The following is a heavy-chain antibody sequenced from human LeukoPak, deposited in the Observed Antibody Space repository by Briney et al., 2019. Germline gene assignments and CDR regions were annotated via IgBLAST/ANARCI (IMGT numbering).Heavy chain of an antibody. Sequence: GGALTLTCPASGFIFTRYWRHWLRQAPGKGLVWVALINTCGRTTIYADSVKGRFTISRGNDKNTLYLQVNSLRAGEAAVYYCRRLYTAMLLPGYWVQGTLATVYS. J-gene: IGHJ4*02. CDR3: RRLYTAMLLPGY. CDR1: GFIFTRYW. D-gene: IGHD2-2*01. V-gene: IGHV3-74*01. CDR2: INTCGRTT.